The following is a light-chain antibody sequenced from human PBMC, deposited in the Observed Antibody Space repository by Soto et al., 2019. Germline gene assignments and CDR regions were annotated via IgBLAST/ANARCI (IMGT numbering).Light chain of an antibody. Sequence: QSALTQPASGSASPGQSIIISCTGGTSDIGTYDYVSWYRQPPGKAPRLMIYEVTRRPSGVSDRFSGSKSGSTASLTISRLQAEDEAIYYCSTYTRDSALVFGPGTKVTVL. CDR2: EVT. J-gene: IGLJ1*01. CDR3: STYTRDSALV. CDR1: TSDIGTYDY. V-gene: IGLV2-14*01.